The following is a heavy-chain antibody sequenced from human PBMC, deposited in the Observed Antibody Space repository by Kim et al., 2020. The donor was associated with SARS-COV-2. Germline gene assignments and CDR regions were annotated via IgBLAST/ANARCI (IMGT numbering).Heavy chain of an antibody. CDR2: INPSGGST. V-gene: IGHV1-46*01. CDR1: GYTFTSYY. Sequence: AXVKVSCKASGYTFTSYYMHWVRQAPGQXLXWMGIINPSGGSTSYAQKFQGRVTMTRDTSTSTVYMELSSLRSEDTAVYYCARTYSSAVDYWGQGTLVTVSS. J-gene: IGHJ4*02. D-gene: IGHD6-25*01. CDR3: ARTYSSAVDY.